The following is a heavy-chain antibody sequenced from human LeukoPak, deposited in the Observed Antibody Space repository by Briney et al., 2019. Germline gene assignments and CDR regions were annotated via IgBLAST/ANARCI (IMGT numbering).Heavy chain of an antibody. CDR2: IYYSGST. V-gene: IGHV4-39*07. CDR1: GGSISSSSYY. J-gene: IGHJ5*02. CDR3: ARDSDDSSGFDP. Sequence: SETLSLTCTVSGGSISSSSYYWGWIRQPPGKGLEWIGSIYYSGSTYYNPSLKSRVTISVDTSKNQFSLKLSSVTAADTAVYYCARDSDDSSGFDPWGQGTLVTVSS. D-gene: IGHD3-22*01.